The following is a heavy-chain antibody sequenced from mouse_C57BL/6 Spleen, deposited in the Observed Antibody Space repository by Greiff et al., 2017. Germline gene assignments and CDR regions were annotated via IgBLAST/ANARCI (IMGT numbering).Heavy chain of an antibody. Sequence: QVQLQQPGAELVKPGASVKMSCKASGYTFTSYWITWVKQRPGQGLEWIGDIYPGSGSTNYNEKFKSKATLTVDTSSSTAYMQLSSLTSEDYAVYYCAREGGYDHAMEYWGQGTSVTVSS. V-gene: IGHV1-55*01. CDR2: IYPGSGST. CDR1: GYTFTSYW. CDR3: AREGGYDHAMEY. D-gene: IGHD2-2*01. J-gene: IGHJ4*01.